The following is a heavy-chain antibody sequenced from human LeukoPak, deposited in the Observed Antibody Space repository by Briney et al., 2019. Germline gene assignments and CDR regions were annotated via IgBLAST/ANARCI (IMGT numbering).Heavy chain of an antibody. CDR1: GYTFTSYY. Sequence: ASVKVSCKASGYTFTSYYMHWVRQAPGQGLEWMGWINPNSGGTNYAQKFQGRVTMTRDTSISTAYMELSRLRSDDTAVYYCARTPSDIYAFDIWGQGTMVTVSS. D-gene: IGHD2-21*01. CDR3: ARTPSDIYAFDI. CDR2: INPNSGGT. V-gene: IGHV1-2*02. J-gene: IGHJ3*02.